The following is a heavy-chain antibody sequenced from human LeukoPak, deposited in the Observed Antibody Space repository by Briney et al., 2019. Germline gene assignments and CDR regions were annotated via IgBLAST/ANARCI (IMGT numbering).Heavy chain of an antibody. Sequence: GGSLRLSCAASGFTFSSYAISWVRQAPGKGLEWVSGISGSGGNTYYADSVKGRFTISRHNSKTTLYLQMNSLRAEDSAVYYCAKSFCSSTSCYSSSYYYYMDVWGKGTTVPVSS. CDR3: AKSFCSSTSCYSSSYYYYMDV. CDR1: GFTFSSYA. V-gene: IGHV3-23*01. J-gene: IGHJ6*03. CDR2: ISGSGGNT. D-gene: IGHD2-2*01.